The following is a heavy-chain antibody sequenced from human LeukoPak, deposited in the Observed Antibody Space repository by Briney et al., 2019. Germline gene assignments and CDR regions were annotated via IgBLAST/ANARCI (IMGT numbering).Heavy chain of an antibody. D-gene: IGHD3-3*01. Sequence: AGGSLRLSCAASGFTFSRYSMNWVRQAPGKGLEWVSYISSKNVIYYADSVKGRFTISRDNAKNSLYLQMNSLRAEDTAVYYCARPLESYYYMDGWGKGTTVTVSS. CDR1: GFTFSRYS. CDR3: ARPLESYYYMDG. J-gene: IGHJ6*03. V-gene: IGHV3-48*04. CDR2: ISSKNVI.